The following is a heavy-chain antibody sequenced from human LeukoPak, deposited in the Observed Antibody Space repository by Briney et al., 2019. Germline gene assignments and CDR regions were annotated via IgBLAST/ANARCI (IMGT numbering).Heavy chain of an antibody. CDR2: ISGSGGST. CDR3: ARGDAFDI. J-gene: IGHJ3*02. CDR1: GFSFSTYA. V-gene: IGHV3-23*01. Sequence: GGSLRLSCAASGFSFSTYAMTWVRQAPGKGLEWASVISGSGGSTSYADSVKGRFTISRDNSKNTLYLQMNSLRAEDTAVYYCARGDAFDIWGQGTMVTVSS.